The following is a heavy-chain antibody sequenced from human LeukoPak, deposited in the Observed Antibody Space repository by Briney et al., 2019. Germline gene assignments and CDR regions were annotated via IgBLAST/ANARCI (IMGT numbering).Heavy chain of an antibody. V-gene: IGHV3-48*01. D-gene: IGHD2-8*01. Sequence: GGSLRLSCAASGFTFSSYSMNWVRQAPGKGLEWVSYISSSSTIYYADSVKGRFTISRDNAKNSLYLQMNSLRAEDTAVYYCARSIVLMVYAIPLVTDVWGQGTTVTVSS. CDR2: ISSSSTI. CDR1: GFTFSSYS. J-gene: IGHJ6*02. CDR3: ARSIVLMVYAIPLVTDV.